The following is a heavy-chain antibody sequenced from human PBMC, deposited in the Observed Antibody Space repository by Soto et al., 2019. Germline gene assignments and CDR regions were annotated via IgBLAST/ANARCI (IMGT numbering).Heavy chain of an antibody. Sequence: GGSLRLSCAASGFTFSSYGMHWVRQAPGKGLEWVAVISYDGSNKYYADSVKGRFTISRDNSKNQFSLKLSSVTAADTAVYYCARNYDFWSGYYLDYWGQGTLVTVSS. V-gene: IGHV3-30*03. CDR1: GFTFSSYG. J-gene: IGHJ4*02. CDR3: ARNYDFWSGYYLDY. CDR2: ISYDGSNK. D-gene: IGHD3-3*01.